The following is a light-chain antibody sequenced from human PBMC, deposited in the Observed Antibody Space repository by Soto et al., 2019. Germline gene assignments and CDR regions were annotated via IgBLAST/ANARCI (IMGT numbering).Light chain of an antibody. CDR2: DVS. V-gene: IGLV2-14*01. J-gene: IGLJ2*01. CDR3: SSCTRSSTLLV. CDR1: SSDVGGYNY. Sequence: QSALTQPASVSGSPGQSVTISCTGTSSDVGGYNYVSWYQQHPGKAPKLMIYDVSNRPSGVSNRFSRSKSGNTATLTISGLHAEDEADYYYSSCTRSSTLLVFGGGTKLTVL.